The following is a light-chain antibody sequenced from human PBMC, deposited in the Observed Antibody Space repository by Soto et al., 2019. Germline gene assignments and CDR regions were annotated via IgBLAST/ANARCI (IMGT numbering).Light chain of an antibody. Sequence: EFVLTQSPGTLSLSPGERATLSCRTSQSVSSNQLAWYQQKPGQAPRLLIYDASNRATGIPARFSGSGSGTHFTLTISSLDPEDFAVYYCQQRSEFTFGPGTKVDIK. J-gene: IGKJ3*01. CDR3: QQRSEFT. V-gene: IGKV3D-20*02. CDR2: DAS. CDR1: QSVSSNQ.